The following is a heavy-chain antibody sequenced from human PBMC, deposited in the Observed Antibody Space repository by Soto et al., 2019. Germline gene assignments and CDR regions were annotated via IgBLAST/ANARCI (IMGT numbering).Heavy chain of an antibody. CDR1: GFTLSSYP. CDR2: INGGGTST. D-gene: IGHD3-9*01. Sequence: EVQLLESGGALIQPGGSLRLSCAASGFTLSSYPMSWGRQSPGKALEWVSTINGGGTSTYYAASVKGRFTISRDNSKNTLYLQMNSLRAGDTALYYCAKDILTCYYSAFDYWGQGTLVTVSS. J-gene: IGHJ4*02. V-gene: IGHV3-23*01. CDR3: AKDILTCYYSAFDY.